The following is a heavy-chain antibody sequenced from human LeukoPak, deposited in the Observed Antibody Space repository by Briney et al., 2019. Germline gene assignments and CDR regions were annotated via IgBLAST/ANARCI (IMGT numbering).Heavy chain of an antibody. CDR3: ARDGGLLWFGEEAFDI. J-gene: IGHJ3*02. Sequence: GGSLRLSCAASGFTFSSYSMNWVRQAPGKGLEWVSSISSSSSYIYYADSVKGRFTISRDNAKNSLYLQMNSLRAEDTAVYYCARDGGLLWFGEEAFDIWGQGTMVTVSS. CDR2: ISSSSSYI. D-gene: IGHD3-10*01. CDR1: GFTFSSYS. V-gene: IGHV3-21*01.